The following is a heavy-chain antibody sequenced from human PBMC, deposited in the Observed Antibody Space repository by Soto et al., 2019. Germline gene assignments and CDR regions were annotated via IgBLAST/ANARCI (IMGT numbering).Heavy chain of an antibody. CDR3: ARDSPYYYESSAWGYFQR. CDR2: IYYSGNT. J-gene: IGHJ1*01. D-gene: IGHD3-22*01. V-gene: IGHV4-30-4*01. CDR1: GGSISRDDDF. Sequence: PSENLSLTCTVSGGSISRDDDFWSWIRQPPGKGLEWIGHIYYSGNTYYNPSLKSRVTISVDTSKNQFSLKLSSVTAADTAVYYCARDSPYYYESSAWGYFQRWCQGTLVTVS.